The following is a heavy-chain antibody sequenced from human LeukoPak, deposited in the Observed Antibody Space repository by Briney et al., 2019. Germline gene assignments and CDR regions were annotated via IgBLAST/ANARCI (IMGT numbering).Heavy chain of an antibody. V-gene: IGHV1-69*04. J-gene: IGHJ4*02. Sequence: SVKVSCKASGGTFSSYAISWVRQAPGQGLEWMGRIIPILGIANYAQKFQGRVTITADKSTSTAYMELSSLRSEDTAVYYCARDLVRPSCATDRCYTLAFWGQGTQITVSS. D-gene: IGHD2-15*01. CDR1: GGTFSSYA. CDR3: ARDLVRPSCATDRCYTLAF. CDR2: IIPILGIA.